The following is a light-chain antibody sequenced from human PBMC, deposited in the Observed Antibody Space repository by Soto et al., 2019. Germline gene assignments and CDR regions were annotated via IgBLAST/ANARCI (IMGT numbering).Light chain of an antibody. CDR1: QSVSDSY. CDR3: QKYDTSHPVHT. CDR2: ATS. J-gene: IGKJ2*01. V-gene: IGKV3-20*01. Sequence: ENVLTQSPGTLSLSPGERATLSCRASQSVSDSYLAWYQQKPGQTPRLLIYATSGRATGIPDRFSGSGSGTGFAITISRVEHEDFAVYYYQKYDTSHPVHTFGQGTKLDIK.